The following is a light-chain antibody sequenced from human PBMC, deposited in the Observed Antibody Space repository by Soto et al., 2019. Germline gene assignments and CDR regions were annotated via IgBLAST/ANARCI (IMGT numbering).Light chain of an antibody. Sequence: QAVVTQSPSASASLGASVKFTCTLSSGHSSYAIAWHQQQPEKGPRYLMKVNSYGSHSKGDGIPDRFSGSSSGAERYLTISSLQSDDEADYYCQTWGTGIVVFGGGTKVTVL. V-gene: IGLV4-69*01. CDR1: SGHSSYA. J-gene: IGLJ2*01. CDR2: VNSYGSH. CDR3: QTWGTGIVV.